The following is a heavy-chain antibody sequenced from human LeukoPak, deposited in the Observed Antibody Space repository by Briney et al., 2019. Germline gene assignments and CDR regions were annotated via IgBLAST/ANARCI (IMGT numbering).Heavy chain of an antibody. V-gene: IGHV3-23*01. CDR2: ISSGGGTT. CDR3: VRGMTAPDC. J-gene: IGHJ4*02. CDR1: GFTFNNYA. Sequence: GGSLRLSCAASGFTFNNYAMSWVRQAPGKGLEWASSISSGGGTTWYVNSAKGRFTISRDNSQSTLYLQMNGLRAEDTAVYYCVRGMTAPDCWGQGSLVTVSS. D-gene: IGHD2-21*02.